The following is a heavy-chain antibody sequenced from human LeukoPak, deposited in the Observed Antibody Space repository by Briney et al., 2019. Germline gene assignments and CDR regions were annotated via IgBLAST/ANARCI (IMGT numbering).Heavy chain of an antibody. CDR1: GASISRSSHY. CDR2: INHSGST. V-gene: IGHV4-39*07. D-gene: IGHD6-13*01. CDR3: ARGLTAPAY. J-gene: IGHJ4*02. Sequence: PSETLSLTCTVSGASISRSSHYWGWIRQPPGKGLEWIAEINHSGSTNYNPSLKSRVTISLDTSKNQFSLKLNSVTAADTAVYYCARGLTAPAYWGQGTLVTVSS.